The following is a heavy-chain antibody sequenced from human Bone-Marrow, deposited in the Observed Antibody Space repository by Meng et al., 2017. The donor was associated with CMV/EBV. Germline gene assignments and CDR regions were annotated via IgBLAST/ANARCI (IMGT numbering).Heavy chain of an antibody. CDR1: GFKFGYYL. D-gene: IGHD2-2*01. CDR3: ARAGPLPAATDYYYYYGMDV. CDR2: IKPDGSER. J-gene: IGHJ6*02. Sequence: GESLKISCVSSGFKFGYYLMTWVRQAPGKGLEWVANIKPDGSERYHVDSVKGRFTISRDNAKNSLYLQMNSLRAEDTAVYYCARAGPLPAATDYYYYYGMDVWGQGTTVTVSS. V-gene: IGHV3-7*01.